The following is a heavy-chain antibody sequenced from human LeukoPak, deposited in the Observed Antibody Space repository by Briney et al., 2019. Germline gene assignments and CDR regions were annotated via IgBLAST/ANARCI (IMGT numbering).Heavy chain of an antibody. J-gene: IGHJ5*02. CDR3: ARARGIRTNWFDP. V-gene: IGHV1-8*01. CDR2: MNPNSGNT. Sequence: ASVKVSCKASGYTFTSYDINWVRQATGLGLEWMGWMNPNSGNTGYAQKFQGRVTMTRNTSISTAYMELSSLRSEDTAVYYCARARGIRTNWFDPWAREPWSPSPQ. D-gene: IGHD1-1*01. CDR1: GYTFTSYD.